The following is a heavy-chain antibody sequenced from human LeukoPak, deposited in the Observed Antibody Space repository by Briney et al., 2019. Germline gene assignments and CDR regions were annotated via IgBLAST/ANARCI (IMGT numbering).Heavy chain of an antibody. CDR3: ARGGLYYDYSGTDY. J-gene: IGHJ4*02. CDR1: GFTFDDYA. CDR2: ISWNSGSI. Sequence: GGSLRLSCAASGFTFDDYAMHWVRQAPGKGLEWVSGISWNSGSIGYADSVKGRFTISRDNAKNSLYLQMNSLRTEDTAVYYCARGGLYYDYSGTDYWGQGTLVTVSS. V-gene: IGHV3-9*01. D-gene: IGHD3-16*01.